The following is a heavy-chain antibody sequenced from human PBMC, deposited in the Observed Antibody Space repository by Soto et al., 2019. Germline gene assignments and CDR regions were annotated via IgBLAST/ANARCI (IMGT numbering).Heavy chain of an antibody. CDR3: ARDRGGYNPYYFDY. CDR2: IIPIFGTA. CDR1: GGTFSIYA. D-gene: IGHD5-12*01. Sequence: SVKVSCKASGGTFSIYAISCVLQSAGQGLEWMGGIIPIFGTANYAQKFQGRVTITADESTSTAYMELSSLRSEDTAVYYCARDRGGYNPYYFDYWGQGTLVTVSS. J-gene: IGHJ4*02. V-gene: IGHV1-69*13.